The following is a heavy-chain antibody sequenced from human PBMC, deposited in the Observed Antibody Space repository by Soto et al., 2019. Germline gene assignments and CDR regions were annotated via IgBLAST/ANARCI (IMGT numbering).Heavy chain of an antibody. CDR2: INPSGGST. J-gene: IGHJ6*02. CDR1: GYTFTSYY. Sequence: ASVKVSCTASGYTFTSYYMHWVRQAPGQGLEWMGIINPSGGSTSYAQKFQGRVTMTRDTSTSTVYMELSSLRSEDTAVYYCATNYDSSGYPLYYYYYGMDVWGQGTTVTVSS. D-gene: IGHD3-22*01. V-gene: IGHV1-46*01. CDR3: ATNYDSSGYPLYYYYYGMDV.